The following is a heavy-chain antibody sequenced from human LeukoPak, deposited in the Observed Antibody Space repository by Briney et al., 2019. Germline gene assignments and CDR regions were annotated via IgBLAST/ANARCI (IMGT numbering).Heavy chain of an antibody. Sequence: PSETLSLTCAVYGGSFSGYYRSWIRQPPGKGLEWIGEINHSGSTDYNPSLKSRVTISVDTSKNQFSLKLSSVTAADTAVYYCARGGDFWSRQFDYWGQGTLVTVSS. CDR2: INHSGST. V-gene: IGHV4-34*01. D-gene: IGHD3-3*01. J-gene: IGHJ4*02. CDR3: ARGGDFWSRQFDY. CDR1: GGSFSGYY.